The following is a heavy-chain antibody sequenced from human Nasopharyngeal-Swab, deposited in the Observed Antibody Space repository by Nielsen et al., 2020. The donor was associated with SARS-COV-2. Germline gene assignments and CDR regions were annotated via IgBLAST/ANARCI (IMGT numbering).Heavy chain of an antibody. J-gene: IGHJ6*02. Sequence: WIRQPPGKGLEWVSYISSSGSTIYYADSVKGRFTISRDNAKNSLYLQMNSLRAEDTAVYYCARFLDKVDYTYGMDVWGQGTTVTVSS. V-gene: IGHV3-11*04. D-gene: IGHD4-11*01. CDR2: ISSSGSTI. CDR3: ARFLDKVDYTYGMDV.